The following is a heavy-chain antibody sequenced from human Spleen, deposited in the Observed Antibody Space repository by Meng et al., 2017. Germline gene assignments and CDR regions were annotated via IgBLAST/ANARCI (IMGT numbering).Heavy chain of an antibody. CDR1: GGSFSDYY. CDR2: INHSGST. D-gene: IGHD4-11*01. Sequence: QLQQWGAVLLQPSETLSLTCVVSGGSFSDYYWSWTRQPPGKWLEWIGEINHSGSTNYNPSLESRATISVDTSQNNLSLKLSSVTAADSAVYYCARGPTTMAHDFDYWGQGTLVTVSS. V-gene: IGHV4-34*01. J-gene: IGHJ4*02. CDR3: ARGPTTMAHDFDY.